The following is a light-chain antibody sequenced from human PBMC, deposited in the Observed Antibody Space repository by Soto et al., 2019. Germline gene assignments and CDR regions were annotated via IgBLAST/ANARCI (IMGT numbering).Light chain of an antibody. CDR3: SSYAGRYTWV. V-gene: IGLV1-44*01. CDR2: SNN. CDR1: SSNIGSNF. Sequence: QSALAQPPSASGTPGQRVTISCSGSSSNIGSNFVYWYQQLPGTAPKLLIYSNNQRPSGVPDRFSGSKSGNTASLTISGLQAADDADYYCSSYAGRYTWVFGGGTKVTVL. J-gene: IGLJ3*02.